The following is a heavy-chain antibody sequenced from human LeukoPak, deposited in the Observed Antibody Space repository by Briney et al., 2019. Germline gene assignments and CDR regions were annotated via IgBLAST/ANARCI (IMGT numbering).Heavy chain of an antibody. J-gene: IGHJ4*02. CDR2: INPNSGGT. CDR1: GYTFTGYY. Sequence: GASVKVSCKASGYTFTGYYMHWVRQAPGQGLEWMGWINPNSGGTNYAQKFQGRVTMTRDTSISTAYMELSRLRSDDTAVYYCARGHFLPDPTVRPFDYWGQGTLVTVSS. D-gene: IGHD1-14*01. CDR3: ARGHFLPDPTVRPFDY. V-gene: IGHV1-2*02.